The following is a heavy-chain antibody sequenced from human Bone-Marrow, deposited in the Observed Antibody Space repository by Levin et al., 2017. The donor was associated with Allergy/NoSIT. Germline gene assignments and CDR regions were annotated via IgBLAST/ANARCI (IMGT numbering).Heavy chain of an antibody. CDR3: ARAHKLLSHASHYYFVMDV. Sequence: PSETLSLTCSVSGDSMNNFYWSWIRQPPGRGLEWIGYISHSVGTSYSPSLKSRVTISVDTSKNQFSLRLTSLTAADTATYYCARAHKLLSHASHYYFVMDVWGQGTTVTVSS. V-gene: IGHV4-59*01. J-gene: IGHJ6*02. D-gene: IGHD3-10*01. CDR2: ISHSVGT. CDR1: GDSMNNFY.